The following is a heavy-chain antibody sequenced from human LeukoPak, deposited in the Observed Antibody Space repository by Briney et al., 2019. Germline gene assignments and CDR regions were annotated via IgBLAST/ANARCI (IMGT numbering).Heavy chain of an antibody. J-gene: IGHJ4*02. V-gene: IGHV1-46*01. Sequence: ASVKVSCKASGYTFTRYYIHWVRQAPGQGLEWMGLIKPSGGRTTYAQKFQGRVTMTRDMSTSTVYMELSTLKSEDTAVYYCARGGAYCSGGSCCQYFDYWGQGTLVTVSS. CDR1: GYTFTRYY. D-gene: IGHD2-15*01. CDR2: IKPSGGRT. CDR3: ARGGAYCSGGSCCQYFDY.